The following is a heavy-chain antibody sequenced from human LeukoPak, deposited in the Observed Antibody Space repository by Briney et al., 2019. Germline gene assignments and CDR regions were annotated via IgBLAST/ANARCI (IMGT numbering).Heavy chain of an antibody. V-gene: IGHV3-48*03. J-gene: IGHJ6*04. Sequence: GGSLRLPCAASGFSFSSYEMNWVRQAPGKGLEWVSYISSSGSTIYYADSVKGRFTISRDNAKNSLYLQMNSLRAEDTAVYYCAELGITMIGGVWGKGTTVTISS. CDR3: AELGITMIGGV. CDR1: GFSFSSYE. D-gene: IGHD3-10*02. CDR2: ISSSGSTI.